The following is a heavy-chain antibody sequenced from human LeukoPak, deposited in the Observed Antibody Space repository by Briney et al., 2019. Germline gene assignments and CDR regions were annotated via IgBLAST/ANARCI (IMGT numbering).Heavy chain of an antibody. V-gene: IGHV5-51*01. CDR2: IYPGDSDT. J-gene: IGHJ3*02. CDR1: GYSFTSYW. Sequence: GESLKISCKGSGYSFTSYWIGWVRQMPGKGLEWMGIIYPGDSDTRYSPSFQGQVTISADKSISTAYLQWSSLKASDTAMYYWANPLAAGLIGNAAAFDIWGQGTMVTVSS. D-gene: IGHD3-22*01. CDR3: ANPLAAGLIGNAAAFDI.